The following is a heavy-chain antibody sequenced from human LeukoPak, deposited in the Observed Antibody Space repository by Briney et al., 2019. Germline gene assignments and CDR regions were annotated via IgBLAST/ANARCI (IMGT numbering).Heavy chain of an antibody. CDR1: GYSISSGYY. CDR3: ARDTHGDFDY. J-gene: IGHJ4*02. Sequence: SETLSLTCTVSGYSISSGYYWGWIRQPPGKGLEWIGRIYTSGSTNYNPSLKSRVTISIDTSKNQFSLKLSSVTAADTAVYYCARDTHGDFDYWGQGTLVTVSS. V-gene: IGHV4-38-2*02. CDR2: IYTSGST.